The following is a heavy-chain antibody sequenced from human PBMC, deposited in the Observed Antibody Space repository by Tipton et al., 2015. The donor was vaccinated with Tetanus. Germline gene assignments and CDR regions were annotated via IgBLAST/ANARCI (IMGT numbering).Heavy chain of an antibody. J-gene: IGHJ3*01. V-gene: IGHV4-39*01. Sequence: TLSLTCNVSGASMSSSSYYWAWIRQPPGKGLEWIGSIYYSGSSYYNPSLESRVTISLDTSKTRFSLKLTSVAAADAAVYYCARPSTTVTPRAFDVWCQGTMVTVSS. CDR1: GASMSSSSYY. CDR2: IYYSGSS. CDR3: ARPSTTVTPRAFDV. D-gene: IGHD4-17*01.